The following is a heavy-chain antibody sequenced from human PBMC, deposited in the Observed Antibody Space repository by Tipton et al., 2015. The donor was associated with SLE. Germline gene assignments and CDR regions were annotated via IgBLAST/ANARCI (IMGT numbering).Heavy chain of an antibody. V-gene: IGHV4-59*11. CDR2: ISYSETT. Sequence: LRLSCTVSGGSISSHYWSWIRQPPGKGLEWIGYISYSETTNYNPSLKSRVTISVDSSKNQFSLKLRSVTAADTAVYYCAGAWQGYCSGGTCYVLDYWGQGTLVTVSS. J-gene: IGHJ4*02. D-gene: IGHD2-15*01. CDR1: GGSISSHY. CDR3: AGAWQGYCSGGTCYVLDY.